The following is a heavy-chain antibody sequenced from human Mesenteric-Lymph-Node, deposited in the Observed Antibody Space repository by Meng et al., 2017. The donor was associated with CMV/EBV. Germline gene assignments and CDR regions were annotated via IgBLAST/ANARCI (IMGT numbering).Heavy chain of an antibody. CDR1: GFTFSSYW. CDR2: IKQDGSEK. D-gene: IGHD3-3*01. CDR3: ARVDYDFGSGYYNGYYYYGMDV. J-gene: IGHJ6*02. Sequence: GGSLRLSCAASGFTFSSYWVSWVRQAPGKGLEWVANIKQDGSEKYYVDAVKGRFTIARDNAKNSLYLQMNSLRAEDTAVYYCARVDYDFGSGYYNGYYYYGMDVWGQGTTVTVSS. V-gene: IGHV3-7*01.